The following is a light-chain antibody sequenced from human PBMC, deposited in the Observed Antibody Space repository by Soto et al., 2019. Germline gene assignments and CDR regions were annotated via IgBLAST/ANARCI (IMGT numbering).Light chain of an antibody. CDR3: QQYESLPLT. CDR1: QDIKKN. CDR2: DAS. V-gene: IGKV1-33*01. J-gene: IGKJ5*01. Sequence: DIQMTQSPSSLSASVGDRVTITCQASQDIKKNLIWYQEKPGKAPKLLIYDASDLETGVPSRFSGSGSGTGFTFTISSLQPEDFATYDCQQYESLPLTFGPGTRLEIK.